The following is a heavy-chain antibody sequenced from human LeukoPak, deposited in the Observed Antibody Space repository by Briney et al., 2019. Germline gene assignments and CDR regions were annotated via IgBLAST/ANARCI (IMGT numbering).Heavy chain of an antibody. Sequence: ASVRGSCKASGGTFSPYAISWVRQAPGQGLEWLGRIIPILGIANYPQKFTGRVTITADKSTSTAYMELSSLRSEDTAVYYGARERAYYDSSGYYPRSVIFQHWGQGTLVTVSS. CDR1: GGTFSPYA. CDR2: IIPILGIA. CDR3: ARERAYYDSSGYYPRSVIFQH. V-gene: IGHV1-69*04. D-gene: IGHD3-22*01. J-gene: IGHJ1*01.